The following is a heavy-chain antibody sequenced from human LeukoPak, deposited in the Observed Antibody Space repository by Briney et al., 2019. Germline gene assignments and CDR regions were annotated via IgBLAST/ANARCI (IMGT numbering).Heavy chain of an antibody. CDR2: IIPIFGTA. CDR1: GGTFSSYA. CDR3: AREEAVAGREFYFDY. Sequence: SVKVSYKASGGTFSSYAISWVRQAPGQGLEWMGGIIPIFGTANYAQKFQGRVTITADESTSTAYMELSSLRSEDTAVYYCAREEAVAGREFYFDYWGQGTLVTVSS. V-gene: IGHV1-69*13. D-gene: IGHD6-19*01. J-gene: IGHJ4*02.